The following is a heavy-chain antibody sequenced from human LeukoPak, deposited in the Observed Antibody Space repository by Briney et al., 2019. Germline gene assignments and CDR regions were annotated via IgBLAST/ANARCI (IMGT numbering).Heavy chain of an antibody. CDR2: INHSGST. CDR3: ARLKNWGYMY. Sequence: SETLSLTCAVYGGSFSGYYWSWIRQPPGKGLEWIGEINHSGSTNYNPSLKSRVTISVDTSKNQFSLKLSSVTAADTAVYYCARLKNWGYMYWGQGTLVTVSS. J-gene: IGHJ4*02. D-gene: IGHD7-27*01. CDR1: GGSFSGYY. V-gene: IGHV4-34*01.